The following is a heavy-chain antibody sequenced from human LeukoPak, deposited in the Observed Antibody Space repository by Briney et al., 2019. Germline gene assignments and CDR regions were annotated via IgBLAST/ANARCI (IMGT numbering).Heavy chain of an antibody. V-gene: IGHV3-30*02. Sequence: GGSLRLSCAASGFIFSNYGMHWVRQTPGKGLEWAAFIRYDGSNKYYADSVKGRFTISRDNSKNTLYVQMNSLRAEDTAVYYCARDLFGGNWNTEGFDYWGQGTLVTVSS. CDR3: ARDLFGGNWNTEGFDY. J-gene: IGHJ4*02. CDR2: IRYDGSNK. CDR1: GFIFSNYG. D-gene: IGHD1/OR15-1a*01.